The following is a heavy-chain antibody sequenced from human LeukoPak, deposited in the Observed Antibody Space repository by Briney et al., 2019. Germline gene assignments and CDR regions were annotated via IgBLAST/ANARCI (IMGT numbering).Heavy chain of an antibody. CDR2: IYSGGST. Sequence: GGSLRLSCAASGFTVSSNYMSWVRQAPGKGLEWVSVIYSGGSTYYADSVKGRFTISRDNSKNTLYLQMNSLRAEDTAVYYCARGFVSDSSGYQGYDAFDIWGQGTMVTVSS. D-gene: IGHD3-22*01. J-gene: IGHJ3*02. CDR1: GFTVSSNY. CDR3: ARGFVSDSSGYQGYDAFDI. V-gene: IGHV3-66*01.